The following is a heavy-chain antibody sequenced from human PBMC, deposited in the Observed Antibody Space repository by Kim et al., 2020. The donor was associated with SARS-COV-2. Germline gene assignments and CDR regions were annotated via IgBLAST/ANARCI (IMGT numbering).Heavy chain of an antibody. CDR3: ARSQKVFQY. J-gene: IGHJ1*01. CDR1: GFTFSTFW. Sequence: GGSLRLSCAASGFTFSTFWMNWVRQAPGKGLEWVANIKPDGSEKYYVDSVKGRFTISRDNAKNSLYLQMNSLRAEDTAGYYCARSQKVFQYWGQGTLVTV. CDR2: IKPDGSEK. V-gene: IGHV3-7*01.